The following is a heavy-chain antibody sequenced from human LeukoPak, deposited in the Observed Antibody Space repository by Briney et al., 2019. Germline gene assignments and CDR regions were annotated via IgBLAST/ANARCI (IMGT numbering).Heavy chain of an antibody. D-gene: IGHD3-9*01. CDR3: ARDYDIWAARKAFDI. Sequence: ASVKVSCKASGYIFTGYYLHWVRQAPGQGLEWMGWINPDTGSTNYAQKLQGRVTMTTDTSRSTAYMELRSLRSDDTAVYYCARDYDIWAARKAFDIWGQGTMVTVSS. CDR1: GYIFTGYY. J-gene: IGHJ3*02. V-gene: IGHV1-18*04. CDR2: INPDTGST.